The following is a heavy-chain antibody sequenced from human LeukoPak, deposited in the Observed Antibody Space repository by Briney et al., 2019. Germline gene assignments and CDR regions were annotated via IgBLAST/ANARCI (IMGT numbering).Heavy chain of an antibody. Sequence: ASVKVSCKASGYTFTGYYMHWVRQAPGQGLEWMGWINPNSGGTNYAQKFQGRVTMTRDTSISTAYMELSRLRSDDTAVYYCARDRGCSGGSCYSGFSGYYYMDVWGKRTTVTISS. D-gene: IGHD2-15*01. CDR1: GYTFTGYY. J-gene: IGHJ6*03. V-gene: IGHV1-2*02. CDR3: ARDRGCSGGSCYSGFSGYYYMDV. CDR2: INPNSGGT.